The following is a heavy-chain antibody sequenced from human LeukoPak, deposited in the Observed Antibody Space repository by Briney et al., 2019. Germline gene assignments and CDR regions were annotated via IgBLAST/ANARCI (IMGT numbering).Heavy chain of an antibody. CDR2: ISSSSSYM. J-gene: IGHJ3*02. D-gene: IGHD5-18*01. CDR1: GFTFSSYS. V-gene: IGHV3-21*01. Sequence: GGSLRLSCAASGFTFSSYSINWVRQAPGKGLEWVSSISSSSSYMYYADSVRGRFTISRDNAENSLYLQMNSLRAEDTAVYYCARDRGFNYALYAFDMWGQGTVVTVSS. CDR3: ARDRGFNYALYAFDM.